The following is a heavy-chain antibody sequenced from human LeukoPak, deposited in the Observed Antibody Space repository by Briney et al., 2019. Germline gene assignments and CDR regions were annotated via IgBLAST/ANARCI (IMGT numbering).Heavy chain of an antibody. CDR1: GGSISSSFYY. J-gene: IGHJ6*03. Sequence: SETLSLTCTVSGGSISSSFYYWSWIRQPPGKGLEWIGEINHSGSTNYNPSLKSRVTISVDTSKNQFSLKLSSVTAADTAVYYCARLPQLVRAGPKGAMDVWGKGTTVTISS. CDR2: INHSGST. CDR3: ARLPQLVRAGPKGAMDV. D-gene: IGHD6-13*01. V-gene: IGHV4-39*07.